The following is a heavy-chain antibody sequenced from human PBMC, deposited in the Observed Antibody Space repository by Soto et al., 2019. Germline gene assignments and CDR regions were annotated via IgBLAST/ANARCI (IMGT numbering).Heavy chain of an antibody. Sequence: EVQLLESGGDLVQPGGSLRLSCAASGFTFINDAMSWVRQAPGLGLEWVSSISGSGGRADYADSVRGRFTISRDNSKKTLSLQMNSLRVDDTAIYYCAKYYASGSYYHFDSWGQGTLVTVSS. D-gene: IGHD3-10*01. CDR2: ISGSGGRA. J-gene: IGHJ4*02. V-gene: IGHV3-23*01. CDR3: AKYYASGSYYHFDS. CDR1: GFTFINDA.